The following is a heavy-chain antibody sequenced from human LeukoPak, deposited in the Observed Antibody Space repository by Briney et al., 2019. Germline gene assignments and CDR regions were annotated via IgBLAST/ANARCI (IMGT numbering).Heavy chain of an antibody. Sequence: GGSLRLSCAASGFTFSSYEVNWVRQAPGKGLEWVANIKQDGSEKYYVDSVKGRFTISRDNAKNSLYLQMNSLRAEDTAVYYCARAHVATVVWGQGTLVIVSS. CDR2: IKQDGSEK. CDR1: GFTFSSYE. D-gene: IGHD4-11*01. J-gene: IGHJ4*02. V-gene: IGHV3-7*01. CDR3: ARAHVATVV.